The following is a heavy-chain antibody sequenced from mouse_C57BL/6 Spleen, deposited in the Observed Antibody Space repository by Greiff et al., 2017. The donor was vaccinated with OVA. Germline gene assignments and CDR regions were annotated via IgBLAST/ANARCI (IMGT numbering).Heavy chain of an antibody. CDR3: AIYDYGEYYAMDY. Sequence: EVQVVESGAELVKPGASVKLSCTASGFNIKDYYMHWVKQRTEQGLEWIGRIDPEDGETKYAPKFQGKATITADTSSNTAYLQLSSLTSEDTAVYYCAIYDYGEYYAMDYWGQGTSVTVSS. D-gene: IGHD2-4*01. CDR1: GFNIKDYY. J-gene: IGHJ4*01. CDR2: IDPEDGET. V-gene: IGHV14-2*01.